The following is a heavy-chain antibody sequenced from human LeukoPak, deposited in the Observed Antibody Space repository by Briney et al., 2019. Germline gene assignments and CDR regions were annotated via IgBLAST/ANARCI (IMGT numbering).Heavy chain of an antibody. D-gene: IGHD3-22*01. CDR3: AKDRIITMIVVVGSGMDV. J-gene: IGHJ6*02. CDR1: GFTFSSYA. Sequence: GGSLRLSCAASGFTFSSYAMHWVRQAPGKGLEWVAVISYDGSNKYYADSVKGRFTISRDNSKNTLYLQMNSLRAEDTAVYYCAKDRIITMIVVVGSGMDVWGQGTTVTVSS. CDR2: ISYDGSNK. V-gene: IGHV3-30*04.